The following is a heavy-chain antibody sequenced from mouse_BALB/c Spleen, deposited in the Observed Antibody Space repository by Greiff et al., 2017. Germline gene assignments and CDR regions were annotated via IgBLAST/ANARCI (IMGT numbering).Heavy chain of an antibody. D-gene: IGHD2-14*01. CDR3: ARDYRYDYFDY. V-gene: IGHV14-3*02. Sequence: VQLKGPGAGLVNPGAPVRFSCTASGFNFKDTYMHGVKQRPEQGLEWIGRIDPANGNTKYDPKFQGKATITADTSSNTAYLQLSSLTSEDTAVYYCARDYRYDYFDYWGQGTTLTVSS. CDR2: IDPANGNT. CDR1: GFNFKDTY. J-gene: IGHJ2*01.